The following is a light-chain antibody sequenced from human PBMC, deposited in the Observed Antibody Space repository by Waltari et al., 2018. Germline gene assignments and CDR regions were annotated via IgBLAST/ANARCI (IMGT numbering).Light chain of an antibody. J-gene: IGKJ1*01. CDR1: QSISGW. V-gene: IGKV1-5*01. CDR3: QQCNSYWAA. CDR2: DAS. Sequence: DIQMTQSPSTLSASVGDRVTITCRAMQSISGWLAWYKQKPGKAPKILIYDASSLESGVPSRFSGIRSGTEFTLTISSLQPDDFATYYCQQCNSYWAAFGPGTKVEIK.